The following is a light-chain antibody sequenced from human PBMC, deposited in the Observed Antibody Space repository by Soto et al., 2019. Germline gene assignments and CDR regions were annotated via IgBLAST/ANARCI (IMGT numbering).Light chain of an antibody. CDR2: GAS. CDR3: QQYASSPIT. Sequence: EIVLTQSPGTLSLSPGERATLSCRASQSFSRSFLAWYQQKPGQAPRLLLYGASTRATGIPDRFSGSGSGTDFTLSITRLEPEGFAVYYCQQYASSPITFGQGTRLEIK. CDR1: QSFSRSF. V-gene: IGKV3-20*01. J-gene: IGKJ5*01.